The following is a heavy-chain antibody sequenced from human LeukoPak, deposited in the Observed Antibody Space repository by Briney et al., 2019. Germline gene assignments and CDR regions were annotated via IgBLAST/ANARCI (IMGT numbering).Heavy chain of an antibody. CDR2: IDFSGSTI. J-gene: IGHJ6*03. CDR3: ARGFGLAYYYYSMDV. D-gene: IGHD3-3*01. CDR1: GFTFSNFE. Sequence: GGSLRLSCAASGFTFSNFEVNWVRQAPGKGLEWVSYIDFSGSTIYYADSVKGRFTISRDNARNSLYLQMNSLRAEDTAVYYCARGFGLAYYYYSMDVWGKGTTVTISS. V-gene: IGHV3-48*03.